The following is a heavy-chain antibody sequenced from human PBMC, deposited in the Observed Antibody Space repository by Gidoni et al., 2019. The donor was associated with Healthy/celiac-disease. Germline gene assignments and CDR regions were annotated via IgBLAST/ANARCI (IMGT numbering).Heavy chain of an antibody. D-gene: IGHD3-10*01. Sequence: QLQLQESGPGLVKPSETLSLTCTVPGGSISRSSYYWGWLRQPPGKGLEWIGSIYYSGSTYYNPSLKSRVTISVDTSKNQFSLKLSSVTAADTAVYYCASPGYYGSGSPPPGGDFHYYYYYMDVWGKGTTVTVSS. CDR3: ASPGYYGSGSPPPGGDFHYYYYYMDV. CDR2: IYYSGST. CDR1: GGSISRSSYY. V-gene: IGHV4-39*01. J-gene: IGHJ6*03.